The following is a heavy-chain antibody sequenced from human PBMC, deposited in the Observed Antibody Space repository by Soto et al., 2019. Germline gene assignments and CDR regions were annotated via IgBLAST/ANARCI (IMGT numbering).Heavy chain of an antibody. V-gene: IGHV1-46*01. Sequence: QVQLVQSGAEVKKPGASVKVSCKASGYIFIHYYIHWVRQAPGQGHEWMAMINTNGGSTNYEQKCPGRVTVTSDTSTSTVSLELNSLGSDDTAVYFCARSLLQGDFWGQGTLVTVSS. CDR1: GYIFIHYY. D-gene: IGHD2-21*01. CDR2: INTNGGST. J-gene: IGHJ4*02. CDR3: ARSLLQGDF.